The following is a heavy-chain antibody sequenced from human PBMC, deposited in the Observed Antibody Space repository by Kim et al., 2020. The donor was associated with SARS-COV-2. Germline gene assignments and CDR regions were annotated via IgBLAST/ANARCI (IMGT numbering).Heavy chain of an antibody. V-gene: IGHV4-30-2*05. CDR3: ARADTGEPQGVYFDY. D-gene: IGHD3-10*01. J-gene: IGHJ4*02. Sequence: PSLKRRVTMSVDTSKNQFSLKLGSVTAADTAVYYCARADTGEPQGVYFDYWGQGTLVTVSS.